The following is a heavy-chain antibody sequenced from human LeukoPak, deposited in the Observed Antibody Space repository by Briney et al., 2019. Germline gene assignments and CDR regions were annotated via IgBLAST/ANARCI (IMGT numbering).Heavy chain of an antibody. D-gene: IGHD3-3*01. J-gene: IGHJ5*02. CDR2: INPNSGGT. V-gene: IGHV1-2*02. CDR3: ARSAHFGVVISGLNWFDP. Sequence: ASVKVSCKASGYTFTGYYMHWVRQAPGQGLEWMGWINPNSGGTNYAQKFQGRVTMTRDTSISTAYMELSRLRSDDTAVYYCARSAHFGVVISGLNWFDPWGQGTLVTVSS. CDR1: GYTFTGYY.